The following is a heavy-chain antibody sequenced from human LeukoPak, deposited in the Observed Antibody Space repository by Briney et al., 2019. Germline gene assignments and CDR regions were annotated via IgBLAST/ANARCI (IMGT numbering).Heavy chain of an antibody. V-gene: IGHV4-59*06. J-gene: IGHJ5*02. CDR1: GGSISSYY. CDR3: ARPYYGSGSPTIGWFDP. CDR2: IYYSGST. Sequence: SETLSLTCTVSGGSISSYYWSWIRQHPGKGLEWIGYIYYSGSTYYNPSLKSRVTISVDTSKNQFSLKLSSVTAADTAVYYCARPYYGSGSPTIGWFDPWGQGTLVTVSS. D-gene: IGHD3-10*01.